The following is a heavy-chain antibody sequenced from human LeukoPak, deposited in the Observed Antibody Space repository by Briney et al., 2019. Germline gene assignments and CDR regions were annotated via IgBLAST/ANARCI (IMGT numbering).Heavy chain of an antibody. CDR1: GFTFSSYA. V-gene: IGHV3-23*01. CDR2: ISGGGGST. CDR3: AELGGGYCSGGSCYHGYFQH. J-gene: IGHJ1*01. Sequence: GGSLRLSCAPSGFTFSSYAMSWVRQALGEGLEWGSPISGGGGSTYYADSVKGRFTISRDNSKNTLYLQMNSLRAEDTAVYYCAELGGGYCSGGSCYHGYFQHWGQGTLVTVSS. D-gene: IGHD2-15*01.